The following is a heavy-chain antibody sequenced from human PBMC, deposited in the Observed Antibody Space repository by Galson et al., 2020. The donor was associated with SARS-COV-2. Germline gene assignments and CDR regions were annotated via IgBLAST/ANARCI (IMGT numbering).Heavy chain of an antibody. CDR3: ARSLTMIVVVTLFDY. CDR1: GFTFSSYT. Sequence: GGSLRLSCAASGFTFSSYTMHWVRQAPGKGLEWVAVISYDGSNKYYADSVKGRFTISRDNSKNTLYLQMNSLRAEDTGVYYCARSLTMIVVVTLFDYWGQGTLVTVSS. CDR2: ISYDGSNK. D-gene: IGHD3-22*01. V-gene: IGHV3-30*04. J-gene: IGHJ4*02.